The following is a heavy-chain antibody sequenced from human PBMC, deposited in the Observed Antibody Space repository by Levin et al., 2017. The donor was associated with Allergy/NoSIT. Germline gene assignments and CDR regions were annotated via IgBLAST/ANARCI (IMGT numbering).Heavy chain of an antibody. Sequence: PGGSLRLSCAASGFTFSDYWMTWVRQAPGKGLECVGNIKKDGSDKYYVESVKGRFTISRDNAENSLYLQINSLRAEDTAVYYCVRDRGWYGMDVWGQGTTVTVSS. D-gene: IGHD3-10*01. CDR2: IKKDGSDK. CDR3: VRDRGWYGMDV. J-gene: IGHJ6*02. CDR1: GFTFSDYW. V-gene: IGHV3-7*01.